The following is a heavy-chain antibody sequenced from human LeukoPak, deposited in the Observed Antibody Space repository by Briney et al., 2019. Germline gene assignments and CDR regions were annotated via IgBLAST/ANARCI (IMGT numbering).Heavy chain of an antibody. CDR2: INPNSGGT. V-gene: IGHV1-2*02. Sequence: ASVKVSCKASGYTFTGYYMHWVRQAPGQGLEWMGWINPNSGGTNYAQKFQGRVTMTRDTSISTAYMELSRLRSDDTAVYYCARRTLDSGGYYWVDAFDIWGQGTMVTVSS. D-gene: IGHD3-22*01. CDR3: ARRTLDSGGYYWVDAFDI. J-gene: IGHJ3*02. CDR1: GYTFTGYY.